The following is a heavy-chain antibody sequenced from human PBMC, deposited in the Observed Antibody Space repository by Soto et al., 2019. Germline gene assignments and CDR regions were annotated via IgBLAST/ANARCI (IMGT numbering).Heavy chain of an antibody. CDR1: GFTFSSYA. J-gene: IGHJ4*02. Sequence: GGSLRLSCAASGFTFSSYAMSWVRQAPGKGLEWVSAISGSGGSTYYADSVKGRFTISRDNSKNTLYLQMNILRAEYTAVYYCAKSLIGDSNYFDYWGQGTLVAVSS. V-gene: IGHV3-23*01. CDR3: AKSLIGDSNYFDY. D-gene: IGHD4-4*01. CDR2: ISGSGGST.